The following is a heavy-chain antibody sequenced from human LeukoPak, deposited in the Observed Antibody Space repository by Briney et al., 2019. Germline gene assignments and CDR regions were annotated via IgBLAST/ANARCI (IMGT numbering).Heavy chain of an antibody. Sequence: GGSLRLSCAASGFAFSNGWMSWVRQAPGKGLEWVGRIASRADGGSTHYAAPVKDRFIISRDDSKNTLYLQINSLKTEDTAVYYCTTLAAGKFDYWGQGTLVTVSS. CDR2: IASRADGGST. CDR3: TTLAAGKFDY. D-gene: IGHD6-13*01. V-gene: IGHV3-15*04. J-gene: IGHJ4*02. CDR1: GFAFSNGW.